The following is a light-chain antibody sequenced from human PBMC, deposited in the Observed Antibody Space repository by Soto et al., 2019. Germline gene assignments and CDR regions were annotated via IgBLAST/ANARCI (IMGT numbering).Light chain of an antibody. V-gene: IGLV7-46*01. CDR2: DTN. Sequence: QTVVTQEPSLTVSPGGTVTLTCGSSTGAVTSGHYPYWFQQKPGQAPRTLIYDTNNKHSWTPARFSGSLLGGKAALTLSGAQPEDDADYYCLLYYSGSRVFGGGTNSPS. CDR3: LLYYSGSRV. J-gene: IGLJ3*02. CDR1: TGAVTSGHY.